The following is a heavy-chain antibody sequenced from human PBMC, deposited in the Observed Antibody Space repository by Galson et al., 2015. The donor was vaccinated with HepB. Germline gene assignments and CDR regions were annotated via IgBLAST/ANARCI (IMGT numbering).Heavy chain of an antibody. Sequence: SVKVSCKASGYTFTSYYMHWVRQAPGQGLEWMGIINPSGGSTSYAQKLQGRVTMTRDTSTSTVYVELSSLRSEDTAVYYCARPLYSSGWYSGYYYGMDVWGQGTTVTVSS. CDR3: ARPLYSSGWYSGYYYGMDV. J-gene: IGHJ6*02. CDR2: INPSGGST. D-gene: IGHD6-19*01. CDR1: GYTFTSYY. V-gene: IGHV1-46*04.